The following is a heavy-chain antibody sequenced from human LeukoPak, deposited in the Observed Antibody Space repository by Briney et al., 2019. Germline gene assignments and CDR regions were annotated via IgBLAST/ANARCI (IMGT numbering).Heavy chain of an antibody. CDR1: GGSISSYY. Sequence: PSETLSLTCTVSGGSISSYYWSWIRQPAGKGLEWIGRIYTSGSTNYNPSLKSRLTMSVDTSKNQFSLKLSSVTAADTAVYYCARESRYISSWYTDYWGQGTLVTVSS. CDR2: IYTSGST. V-gene: IGHV4-4*07. D-gene: IGHD6-13*01. J-gene: IGHJ4*02. CDR3: ARESRYISSWYTDY.